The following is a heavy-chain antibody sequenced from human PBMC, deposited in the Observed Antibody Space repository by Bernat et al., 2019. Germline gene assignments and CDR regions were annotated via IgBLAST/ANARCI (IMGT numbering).Heavy chain of an antibody. Sequence: QITLKESGPTLLKPTQTLTLTCAFSGFSLSTSGVGVGWMRQPPGKALEWLALVFWDDDKRFSPSLKSRLTITKDTSKNQVVLTMTNMDPVDTATYYCAGSVGTPDGNYGLDVWGQGTPVTVSS. J-gene: IGHJ6*02. D-gene: IGHD4-23*01. CDR1: GFSLSTSGVG. CDR2: VFWDDDK. CDR3: AGSVGTPDGNYGLDV. V-gene: IGHV2-5*02.